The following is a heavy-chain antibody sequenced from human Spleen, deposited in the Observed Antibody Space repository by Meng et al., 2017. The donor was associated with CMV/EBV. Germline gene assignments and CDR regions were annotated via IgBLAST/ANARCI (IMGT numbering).Heavy chain of an antibody. D-gene: IGHD2-2*01. Sequence: SICRSTYYWGRIRQPPGKGLEWIGSIHYSGSSYYNPSLKSRVTISVDTSKNQFSLKVRSVTAADTAVYSCARLACSTSTCQYYFDYWGLGTLVTVSS. V-gene: IGHV4-39*01. CDR3: ARLACSTSTCQYYFDY. CDR1: SICRSTYY. J-gene: IGHJ4*02. CDR2: IHYSGSS.